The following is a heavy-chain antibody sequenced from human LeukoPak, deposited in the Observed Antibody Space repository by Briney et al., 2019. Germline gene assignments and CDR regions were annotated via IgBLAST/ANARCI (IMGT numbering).Heavy chain of an antibody. CDR3: AKGAMAVTPRARTTYYFDF. CDR2: ISYDGTNK. J-gene: IGHJ4*02. Sequence: GGSLRLSCEASGFTFFSHGMHLVRQAPGEGLEWVAVISYDGTNKNYVDSVKGRFIISRDNTKNTLHLQMNSLRAEDTAIYYCAKGAMAVTPRARTTYYFDFWGQGTLVTVSS. D-gene: IGHD2-21*02. CDR1: GFTFFSHG. V-gene: IGHV3-30*18.